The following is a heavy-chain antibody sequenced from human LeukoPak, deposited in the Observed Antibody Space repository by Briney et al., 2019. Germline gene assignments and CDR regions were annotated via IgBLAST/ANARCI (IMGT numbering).Heavy chain of an antibody. V-gene: IGHV3-21*01. CDR2: ISSNSSYI. D-gene: IGHD6-13*01. J-gene: IGHJ4*02. CDR1: VFTLSSYS. Sequence: GVTLRLSRAASVFTLSSYSMNWVRQAPGKGLEWVSSISSNSSYIYYADSVKGRFTISRDNAKNSLYLQMSSLRAEDTAVYYCAMDAIAAAGTHDYSGQRTLGTVSS. CDR3: AMDAIAAAGTHDY.